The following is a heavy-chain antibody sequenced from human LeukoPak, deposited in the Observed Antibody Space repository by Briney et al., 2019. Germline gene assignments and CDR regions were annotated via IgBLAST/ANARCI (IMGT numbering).Heavy chain of an antibody. CDR3: VKITSVTGGDC. V-gene: IGHV3-64D*09. Sequence: SGGSLRLSCSASGFTFSAYAMYWVRQAPGKGLEYVSGISNNGGSSFYADSVKGRFTISRDNSKNTLYLQMSSLRAEDTAVYYRVKITSVTGGDCWGQGTRLTVSS. CDR2: ISNNGGSS. CDR1: GFTFSAYA. J-gene: IGHJ4*02. D-gene: IGHD1-1*01.